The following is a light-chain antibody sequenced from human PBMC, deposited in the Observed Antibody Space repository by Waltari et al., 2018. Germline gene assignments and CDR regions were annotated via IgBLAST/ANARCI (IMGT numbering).Light chain of an antibody. V-gene: IGKV1-16*02. Sequence: DIQMTQSPSSLPASIGDRVTITCRASEGIRNYVAWFQQKPGKAPKSLIYAASTLHRGVPSKFTGSGFETDFTLTITSLQPDDFATYYCQQYNQYPHTFGQGTRLE. CDR3: QQYNQYPHT. J-gene: IGKJ2*01. CDR2: AAS. CDR1: EGIRNY.